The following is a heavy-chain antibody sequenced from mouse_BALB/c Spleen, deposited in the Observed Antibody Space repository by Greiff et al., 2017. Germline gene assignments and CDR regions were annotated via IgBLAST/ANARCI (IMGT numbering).Heavy chain of an antibody. CDR3: ARVGKGYAMDY. CDR1: GFSLTSYG. J-gene: IGHJ4*01. V-gene: IGHV2-9*02. Sequence: VKLMEPGPGLLAPSQSLSITGTFLGFSLTSYGYHWVRQPPGKGLEWLGVIWAGGSTNYNSALMSRLSISKDNSKSQVFLKMNSLQTDDTAMYYCARVGKGYAMDYWGQGTSVTVSS. CDR2: IWAGGST. D-gene: IGHD2-1*01.